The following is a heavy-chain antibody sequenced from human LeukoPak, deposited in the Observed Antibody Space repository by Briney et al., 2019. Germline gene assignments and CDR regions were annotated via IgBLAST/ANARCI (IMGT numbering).Heavy chain of an antibody. J-gene: IGHJ4*02. D-gene: IGHD3-10*01. CDR2: IKQDGSEK. CDR3: AREIPPRIGLGRPGY. CDR1: GFTFSSYW. V-gene: IGHV3-7*03. Sequence: PGGSLRLSCAASGFTFSSYWMSWVRQAPGKGLEWVANIKQDGSEKYYVDSVKGRFTISRDNAKNSLYLQMNSLRAEDTAVYYRAREIPPRIGLGRPGYWGQGTLVTGSP.